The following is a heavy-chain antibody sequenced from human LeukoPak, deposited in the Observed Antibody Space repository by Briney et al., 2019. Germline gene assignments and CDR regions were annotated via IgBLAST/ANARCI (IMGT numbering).Heavy chain of an antibody. CDR2: ISGSGGGT. D-gene: IGHD3-3*01. Sequence: PGGSLRLSCAASGFTFSSYAMSWVRQAPGKGLEWVSAISGSGGGTYYADSVKGRFAISRDNSKNTLYLQMNSLRAEDTAVYYCAKAAQSRTIFGVVTEFDPWGQGTLVTVS. CDR1: GFTFSSYA. V-gene: IGHV3-23*01. CDR3: AKAAQSRTIFGVVTEFDP. J-gene: IGHJ5*02.